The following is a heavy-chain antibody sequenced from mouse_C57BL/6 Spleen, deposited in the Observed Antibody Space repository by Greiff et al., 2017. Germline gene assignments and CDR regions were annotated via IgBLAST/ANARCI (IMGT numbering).Heavy chain of an antibody. J-gene: IGHJ4*01. CDR3: ARKLGTTGAMDY. CDR2: IYPGDGDT. D-gene: IGHD1-1*01. Sequence: VQLQQSGPELVKPGASVKISCKASGYAFSSSWMNWVKQRPGKGLEWIGRIYPGDGDTNYNGKFKGKATLTADKSSSTAYMQLSSLTSEDSAVYFCARKLGTTGAMDYWGQGTSVTVSS. V-gene: IGHV1-82*01. CDR1: GYAFSSSW.